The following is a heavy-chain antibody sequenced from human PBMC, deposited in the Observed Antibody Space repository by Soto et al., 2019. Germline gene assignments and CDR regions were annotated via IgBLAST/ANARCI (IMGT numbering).Heavy chain of an antibody. V-gene: IGHV4-4*02. J-gene: IGHJ6*02. CDR2: VYHTGST. D-gene: IGHD1-1*01. CDR3: VRDFGTTGESRSRYFYYYGTDV. Sequence: NPSETLSLTCAVSGASISSSNWWSWVRQPPGKGLEWIGEVYHTGSTIYNPSLKSRVTISVDKSKNQFSLKLTSVTAADTAIYYCVRDFGTTGESRSRYFYYYGTDVWGQGTTVTVSS. CDR1: GASISSSNW.